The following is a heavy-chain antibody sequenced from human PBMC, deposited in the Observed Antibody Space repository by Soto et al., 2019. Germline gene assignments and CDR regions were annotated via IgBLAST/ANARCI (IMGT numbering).Heavy chain of an antibody. Sequence: GGSLRLSCAASGFIFRSFWMSWVRQAPGKGLEWVANIKEDGSEKYYVDSVKGRFTISRDNAKNSLYLQMNSLRAEDTAVYYCARNGPPLDYWGQGPLVTVPS. D-gene: IGHD1-1*01. J-gene: IGHJ4*02. CDR3: ARNGPPLDY. CDR1: GFIFRSFW. V-gene: IGHV3-7*05. CDR2: IKEDGSEK.